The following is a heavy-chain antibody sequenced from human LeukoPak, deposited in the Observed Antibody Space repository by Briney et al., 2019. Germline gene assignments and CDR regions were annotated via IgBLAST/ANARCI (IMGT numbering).Heavy chain of an antibody. CDR2: ISYDGSNE. CDR3: STSRPDRFIDS. D-gene: IGHD1-14*01. Sequence: GRSLRLSCAASGFTFSSYVMHWVRQAPGKGLEWVAIISYDGSNEYYADSVKGRFTIFRDNAQRSVHLQIFSLRPEDTALYYCSTSRPDRFIDSWGQGTLVTVST. V-gene: IGHV3-30*04. CDR1: GFTFSSYV. J-gene: IGHJ4*02.